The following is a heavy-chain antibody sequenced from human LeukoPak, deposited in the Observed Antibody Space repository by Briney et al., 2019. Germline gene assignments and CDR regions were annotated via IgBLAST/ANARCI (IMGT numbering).Heavy chain of an antibody. J-gene: IGHJ4*02. CDR2: INPNSGGT. D-gene: IGHD3-10*01. Sequence: VASVKVSCKASGYTFTGYYMHWVRQAPGQGLEWMGWINPNSGGTNYAQKFQGRVTMTRDTSISTAYMELSRLRSDDTAVYYCARARTTMVRGVIIRPPDYWGQGTLVTVSS. CDR1: GYTFTGYY. CDR3: ARARTTMVRGVIIRPPDY. V-gene: IGHV1-2*02.